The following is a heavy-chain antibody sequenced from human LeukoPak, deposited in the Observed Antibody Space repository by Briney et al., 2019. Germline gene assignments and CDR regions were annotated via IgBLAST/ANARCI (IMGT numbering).Heavy chain of an antibody. CDR1: GGSISSYY. V-gene: IGHV4-59*01. CDR3: ARQPLSSGWYDVELGYFDY. Sequence: SETLSLTCTVSGGSISSYYWSWIRQPPGKGLEWIGYIYYSGSTNYNPSLKSRVTISVDTSKNQFSLKLSSVTAADTAVYYCARQPLSSGWYDVELGYFDYWGQGTLVTVSS. D-gene: IGHD6-19*01. CDR2: IYYSGST. J-gene: IGHJ4*02.